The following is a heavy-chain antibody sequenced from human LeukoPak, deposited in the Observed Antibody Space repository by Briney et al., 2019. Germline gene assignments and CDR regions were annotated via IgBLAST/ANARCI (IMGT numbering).Heavy chain of an antibody. Sequence: SETLSLTCAVYGGSFSGYYWSWIRQPPGKGLEWIGEINHSGSTNHNPSLKSRVTISVDTSKNQFSLKLSSVTAADTAVYYCARGRVLRFLEWWRSGYDPWGQGTLVTVSS. CDR2: INHSGST. CDR1: GGSFSGYY. V-gene: IGHV4-34*01. D-gene: IGHD3-3*01. J-gene: IGHJ5*02. CDR3: ARGRVLRFLEWWRSGYDP.